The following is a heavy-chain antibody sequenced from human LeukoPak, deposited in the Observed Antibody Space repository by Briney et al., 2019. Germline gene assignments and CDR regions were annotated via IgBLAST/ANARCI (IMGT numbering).Heavy chain of an antibody. CDR1: GDSISSYY. J-gene: IGHJ4*02. CDR3: AREGRQDYVYFDC. Sequence: SETLSLTCTVSGDSISSYYWSWIRQPPGKGLEWMGYINYSGNTNYNPSLKSRVTISVDTSKNQFPLRLTSVTAADTAVYYCAREGRQDYVYFDCWGQGTLVTVSS. CDR2: INYSGNT. V-gene: IGHV4-59*01. D-gene: IGHD4-17*01.